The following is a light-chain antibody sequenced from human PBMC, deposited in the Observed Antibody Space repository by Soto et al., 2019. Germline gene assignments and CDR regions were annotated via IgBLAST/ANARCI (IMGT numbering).Light chain of an antibody. Sequence: EIIMTRSPATLSVSPGEGVTLSCRASQGIGDTLAWYQHKPGQTPRLLIYDTSARATGVPARFSGSRSGTDFTLTISRLEPEDFAVYYCQHYVTSLTTFGQGTKVDIK. V-gene: IGKV3-15*01. J-gene: IGKJ1*01. CDR3: QHYVTSLTT. CDR1: QGIGDT. CDR2: DTS.